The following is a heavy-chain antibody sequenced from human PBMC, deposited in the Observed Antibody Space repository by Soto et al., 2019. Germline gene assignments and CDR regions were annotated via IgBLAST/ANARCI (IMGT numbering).Heavy chain of an antibody. CDR3: ARGGGTGYYGY. Sequence: QVQLVESGGGVVQPGRSLRLSCAASGFTFSSYAMHWVRQAPGKGLEWVAVISDDGSNKYYADSVKGRFTISRDNSKNTLYMQMNSLRAEDTAVFYCARGGGTGYYGYWGQGTLVTVSS. CDR1: GFTFSSYA. D-gene: IGHD3-9*01. J-gene: IGHJ4*02. V-gene: IGHV3-30-3*01. CDR2: ISDDGSNK.